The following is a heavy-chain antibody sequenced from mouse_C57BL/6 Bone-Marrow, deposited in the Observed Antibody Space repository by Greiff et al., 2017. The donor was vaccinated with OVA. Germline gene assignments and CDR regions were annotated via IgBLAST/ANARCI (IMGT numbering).Heavy chain of an antibody. D-gene: IGHD1-1*01. CDR3: ARQPLITTVVATDYAMDY. CDR1: GFTFSDYY. Sequence: EVKLMESGGGLVQPGGSLKLSCAASGFTFSDYYMYWVRQTPEKRLEWVAYISNGGGSTYYPDTVKGRFTISRDNAKNTLYLQMSRLKSEDTAMYYCARQPLITTVVATDYAMDYWGQGTSVTVSS. V-gene: IGHV5-12*01. CDR2: ISNGGGST. J-gene: IGHJ4*01.